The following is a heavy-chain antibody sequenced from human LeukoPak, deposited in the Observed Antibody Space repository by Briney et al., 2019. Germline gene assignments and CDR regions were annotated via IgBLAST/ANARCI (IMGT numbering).Heavy chain of an antibody. Sequence: GASVKVSCKAFGYTFTSYDIIWLRQATGQGLEWMGWMNPNNGNTGYVQKLQGRLTMTRDTSISTAYMELSSLRSEDTAVYYCARDLVDNACDFWGQGTLVTVSS. V-gene: IGHV1-8*02. J-gene: IGHJ4*02. CDR3: ARDLVDNACDF. CDR2: MNPNNGNT. D-gene: IGHD2-8*01. CDR1: GYTFTSYD.